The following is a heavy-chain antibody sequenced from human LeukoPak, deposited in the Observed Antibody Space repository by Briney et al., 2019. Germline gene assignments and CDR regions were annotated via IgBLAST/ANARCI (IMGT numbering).Heavy chain of an antibody. D-gene: IGHD1-14*01. V-gene: IGHV3-23*01. CDR1: GFTFSSYA. CDR3: AKEGFTGRM. Sequence: GSLRFSCSASGFTFSSYAMSWVRQAPGKGLEWVSAIRASGGTAYYADSVKGRFTISRDNFKNTLYLQMNSLEVEDTAVYYCAKEGFTGRMWGQGTLVTVSS. J-gene: IGHJ4*02. CDR2: IRASGGTA.